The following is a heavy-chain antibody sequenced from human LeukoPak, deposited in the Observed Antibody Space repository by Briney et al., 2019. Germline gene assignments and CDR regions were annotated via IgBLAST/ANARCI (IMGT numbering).Heavy chain of an antibody. CDR3: ARAFGSDRWFDY. D-gene: IGHD3-10*01. J-gene: IGHJ4*02. CDR1: GGSISSGGYY. Sequence: SETLSLTCTVSGGSISSGGYYWSWIRQHPGKGLEWIGYMYYSGSTYYNPSLKSRVTISVDTSKNQFPLKLSSVTAADTAVYYCARAFGSDRWFDYWGQGTLVTVSS. V-gene: IGHV4-31*03. CDR2: MYYSGST.